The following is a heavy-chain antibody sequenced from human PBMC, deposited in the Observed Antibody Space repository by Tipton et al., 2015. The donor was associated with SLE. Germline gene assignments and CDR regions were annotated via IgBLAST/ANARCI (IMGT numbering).Heavy chain of an antibody. CDR1: GFTFSSYW. CDR3: ARDHTPLGDYYYYYYYMDV. D-gene: IGHD7-27*01. CDR2: INSDGAIT. J-gene: IGHJ6*03. V-gene: IGHV3-74*01. Sequence: SLRLSCAASGFTFSSYWMNWVRQAPGKGLVWVSRINSDGAITSYADSVKGRFTISRDNSKNTLYLQMNSLRAEDTAVYYCARDHTPLGDYYYYYYYMDVWGKGTTVTVSS.